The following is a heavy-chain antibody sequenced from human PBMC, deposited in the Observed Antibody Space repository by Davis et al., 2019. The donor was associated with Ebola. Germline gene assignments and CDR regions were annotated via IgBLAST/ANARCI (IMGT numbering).Heavy chain of an antibody. CDR1: GFTFSASA. Sequence: GGSLSLSCAASGFTFSASAIQWVRQASGKGLEWLGRIRSKTNNYATEYVASVRGRIIMSRDDSKNTAYLQMNSLKTEDTAVYYCAVIWSGYYSLDYWGQGTLVTVSS. D-gene: IGHD3-3*01. J-gene: IGHJ4*02. CDR3: AVIWSGYYSLDY. V-gene: IGHV3-73*01. CDR2: IRSKTNNYAT.